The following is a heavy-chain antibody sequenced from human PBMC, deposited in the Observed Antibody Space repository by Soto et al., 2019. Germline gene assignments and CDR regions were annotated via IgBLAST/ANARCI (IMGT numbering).Heavy chain of an antibody. V-gene: IGHV4-34*01. CDR3: ARGGRGDIVVVPAAIYWFDP. D-gene: IGHD2-2*01. CDR2: INHSGST. Sequence: SETLSLTCAVYGGSFSGYYWSWIRQPPGKGLEWIGEINHSGSTNYNPSLKSRVTISVDTSKNQFSLKLSSVTAADTAVYYCARGGRGDIVVVPAAIYWFDPWGRGTLVTVSS. CDR1: GGSFSGYY. J-gene: IGHJ5*02.